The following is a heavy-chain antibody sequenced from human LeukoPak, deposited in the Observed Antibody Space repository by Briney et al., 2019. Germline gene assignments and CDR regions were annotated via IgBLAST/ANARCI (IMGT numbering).Heavy chain of an antibody. J-gene: IGHJ6*03. CDR3: ARGSIQLWAQYYYYYMDV. D-gene: IGHD5-18*01. Sequence: SETLSLTCTVSGGSISSYYWSWIRQPPGKGLEWIGYIYYSGSTNYNPSLKSRVTISVDTSKNQFPLKLSSVTAADTAVYYCARGSIQLWAQYYYYYMDVWGKGTTVTVSS. V-gene: IGHV4-59*01. CDR2: IYYSGST. CDR1: GGSISSYY.